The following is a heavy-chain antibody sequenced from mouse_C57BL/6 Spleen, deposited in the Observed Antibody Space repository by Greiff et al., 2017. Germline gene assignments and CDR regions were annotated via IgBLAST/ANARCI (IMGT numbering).Heavy chain of an antibody. Sequence: QVQLQQSGAELAKPGASVKLSCKASGYTFTSYWMHWVKQRPGQGLEWIGYINPSSGYTKYNQKFKDKATLTADKSSSTASMQLSRLTYEDSAVYYCARWPTTLVEYFDYWGQGTTLSVSS. J-gene: IGHJ2*01. CDR3: ARWPTTLVEYFDY. CDR2: INPSSGYT. CDR1: GYTFTSYW. D-gene: IGHD1-1*01. V-gene: IGHV1-7*01.